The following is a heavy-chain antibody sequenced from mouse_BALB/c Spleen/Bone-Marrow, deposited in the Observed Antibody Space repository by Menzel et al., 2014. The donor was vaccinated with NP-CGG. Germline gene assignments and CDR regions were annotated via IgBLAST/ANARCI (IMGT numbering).Heavy chain of an antibody. CDR3: ARLDYYGYLNC. Sequence: EVKLMESGGGLVQPGGSLKLSCAASGFVFSRYWMSWVRQAPGKGLEWIGEINPDSSTINYTPSLKDKFIISRDNAKNTLYLRLNKVRSEDTALYYCARLDYYGYLNCWGQGTTLTVSS. J-gene: IGHJ2*01. CDR1: GFVFSRYW. D-gene: IGHD1-1*01. V-gene: IGHV4-1*02. CDR2: INPDSSTI.